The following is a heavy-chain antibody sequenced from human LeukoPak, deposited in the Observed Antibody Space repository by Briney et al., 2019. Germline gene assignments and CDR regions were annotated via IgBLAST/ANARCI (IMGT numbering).Heavy chain of an antibody. V-gene: IGHV3-21*01. D-gene: IGHD6-19*01. CDR1: GFTFSNFG. Sequence: GGSLRLSCAASGFTFSNFGMHWVRQAPGKGPEWVSSISSSSAYIYYADSVKGRFAISRDNAENSVYLQMNSLRPEDTAIYYCVRDPSFVASGYYFDQWGQGTLVAVSS. CDR2: ISSSSAYI. J-gene: IGHJ4*02. CDR3: VRDPSFVASGYYFDQ.